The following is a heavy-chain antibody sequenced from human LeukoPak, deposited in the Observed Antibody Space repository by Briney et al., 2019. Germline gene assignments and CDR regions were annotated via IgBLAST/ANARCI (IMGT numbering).Heavy chain of an antibody. Sequence: PGGSLRLSCAASGFTFSSHWMHWVRQAPGKGLVWVSRIKSDGSTTNYADSVKGRFTISRDNAKNTLYLQMNSLRVEDTAMYYCARGPDYTSSPYPYWGQGTLVTVSS. CDR1: GFTFSSHW. CDR3: ARGPDYTSSPYPY. D-gene: IGHD2-2*02. V-gene: IGHV3-74*01. CDR2: IKSDGSTT. J-gene: IGHJ4*02.